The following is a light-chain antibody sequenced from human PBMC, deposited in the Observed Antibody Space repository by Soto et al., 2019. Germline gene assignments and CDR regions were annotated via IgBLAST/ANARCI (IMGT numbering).Light chain of an antibody. CDR3: LQHNSYPYT. J-gene: IGKJ2*01. V-gene: IGKV1-17*03. CDR2: DTS. CDR1: QDISRF. Sequence: DVQMTQSPSAMSASVGDRVTITCRASQDISRFVAWFQQKPGKAPERLIYDTSTLQVGVPSRFSGGGSGTGFTLAISGLQPEDFATYYCLQHNSYPYTFGHGTKLEIK.